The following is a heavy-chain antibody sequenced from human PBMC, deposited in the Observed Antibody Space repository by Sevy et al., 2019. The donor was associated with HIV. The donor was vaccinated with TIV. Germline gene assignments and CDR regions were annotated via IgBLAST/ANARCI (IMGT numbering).Heavy chain of an antibody. J-gene: IGHJ4*02. Sequence: GGSLRLSCAASGFTFSSYAMHWVRQAPGKGLEWVAVMSYDGSNKYYADSVKGRFTVSRDNYKNTLYLQMTSLRAEDTAVYYCARGSPGLWDGYPLGYWGQGTLVTVSS. V-gene: IGHV3-30-3*01. CDR1: GFTFSSYA. CDR3: ARGSPGLWDGYPLGY. CDR2: MSYDGSNK. D-gene: IGHD5-18*01.